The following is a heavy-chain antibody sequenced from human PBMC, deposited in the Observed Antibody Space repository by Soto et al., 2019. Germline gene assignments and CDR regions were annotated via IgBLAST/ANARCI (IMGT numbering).Heavy chain of an antibody. J-gene: IGHJ4*02. Sequence: EVQRVESGGGLVKPGGSLRLSCAASGFTFSSHSMNWVRQAPGKGLEWVSSISSSSTYIYYADSVKGRFTISRDNAKNSLYLQMNSLRAEDTAVYYCASHPRDSSGYWYYFDYWGQGTLVTVSS. V-gene: IGHV3-21*01. CDR3: ASHPRDSSGYWYYFDY. D-gene: IGHD3-22*01. CDR2: ISSSSTYI. CDR1: GFTFSSHS.